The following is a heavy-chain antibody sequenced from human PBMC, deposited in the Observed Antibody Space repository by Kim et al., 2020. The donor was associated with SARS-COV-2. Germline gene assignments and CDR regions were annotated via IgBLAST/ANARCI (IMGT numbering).Heavy chain of an antibody. Sequence: SETLSLTCAVYGGSFSGYYWSWIRQPPGKGLEWIGEINHSGSTNYNPSLKSRVTISVDTSKNQFSLKLSSVTAADTAVYYCASSDPFHGSYLRYYYYGMDVWGQGTTVTVSS. CDR2: INHSGST. CDR3: ASSDPFHGSYLRYYYYGMDV. D-gene: IGHD1-26*01. V-gene: IGHV4-34*01. J-gene: IGHJ6*02. CDR1: GGSFSGYY.